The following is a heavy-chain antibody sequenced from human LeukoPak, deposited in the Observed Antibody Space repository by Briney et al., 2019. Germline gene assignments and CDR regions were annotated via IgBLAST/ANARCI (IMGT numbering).Heavy chain of an antibody. CDR1: GGTFSSYA. V-gene: IGHV1-69*06. CDR2: IIPIFGTA. Sequence: GASVKVSCKASGGTFSSYAISWVRQAPGQGLEWMGGIIPIFGTANYAQKFQGRVTITADKSTSTAYMELSSLRSEDTAVYYCAEIDCSSTSCYFGYWGQGTLVTVSS. D-gene: IGHD2-2*01. CDR3: AEIDCSSTSCYFGY. J-gene: IGHJ4*02.